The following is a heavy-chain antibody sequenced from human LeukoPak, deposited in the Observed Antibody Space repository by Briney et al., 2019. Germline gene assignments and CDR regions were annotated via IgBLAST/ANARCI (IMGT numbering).Heavy chain of an antibody. Sequence: SETLSLTCTVSGGSISGYYWSWIRQPPGKGLEWIGEINHSGSTNYNPSLKSRVTISVDTSKNQFSLKLSSVTAADTAVYYCARGGSSGWYGTHYYYYGMDVWGQGTTVTVSS. CDR3: ARGGSSGWYGTHYYYYGMDV. CDR2: INHSGST. D-gene: IGHD6-19*01. V-gene: IGHV4-34*01. J-gene: IGHJ6*02. CDR1: GGSISGYY.